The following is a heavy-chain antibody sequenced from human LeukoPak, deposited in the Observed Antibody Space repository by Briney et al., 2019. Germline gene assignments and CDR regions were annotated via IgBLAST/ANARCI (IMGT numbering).Heavy chain of an antibody. CDR3: AREQTRGGDLDY. CDR1: GFTFSSSV. V-gene: IGHV3-23*01. Sequence: PGGSLRLSCAASGFTFSSSVMSWVRQAPGKGLEWVSTISFGSGTTYYADSVKGRFTISRDNARNSLYLQMYSLRVEDTAVYYCAREQTRGGDLDYWGQGARVTVSS. D-gene: IGHD1/OR15-1a*01. CDR2: ISFGSGTT. J-gene: IGHJ4*02.